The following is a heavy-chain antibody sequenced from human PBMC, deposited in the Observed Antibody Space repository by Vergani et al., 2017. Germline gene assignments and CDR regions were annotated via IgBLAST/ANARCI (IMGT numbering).Heavy chain of an antibody. Sequence: EVQLVESGGGLVKPGGSLRLSCAASGFTFSSYSMNWVRQAPGKGLEWVSSISSSSSYIYYADSVKGRFTISRDNAKNSLYLQMNSLRAEDTAVYYCARDRYSYGDFDYWGQGTLVTVSS. D-gene: IGHD5-18*01. V-gene: IGHV3-21*01. J-gene: IGHJ4*02. CDR2: ISSSSSYI. CDR1: GFTFSSYS. CDR3: ARDRYSYGDFDY.